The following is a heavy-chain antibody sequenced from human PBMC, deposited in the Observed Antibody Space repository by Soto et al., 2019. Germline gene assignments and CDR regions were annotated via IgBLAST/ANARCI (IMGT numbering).Heavy chain of an antibody. Sequence: LSLTCGVSGGTVASSHWWSWVRQSPGGGLEWIGNVYHTGDTNFNPSLQSRVTISVDKSNNQFSLRLNSLTAADTAVYFCAREIVTAGGNNYFDPWGPGTLVTVSS. V-gene: IGHV4-4*01. CDR3: AREIVTAGGNNYFDP. CDR1: GGTVASSHW. J-gene: IGHJ5*02. D-gene: IGHD2-21*02. CDR2: VYHTGDT.